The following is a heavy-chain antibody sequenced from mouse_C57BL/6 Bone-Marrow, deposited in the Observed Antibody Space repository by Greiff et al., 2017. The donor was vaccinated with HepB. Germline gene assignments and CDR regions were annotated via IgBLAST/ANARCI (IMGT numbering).Heavy chain of an antibody. J-gene: IGHJ3*01. CDR2: IDPETGGT. CDR3: TRSDDCYDRYWFAY. D-gene: IGHD2-3*01. Sequence: QVQLQQSGAELVRPGASVTLSCKASGYTFTDYEMHWVKQTPVHGLEWIGAIDPETGGTAYTQKFKGKAILTADNSSSTAYMELRSLTSEDSAVYYCTRSDDCYDRYWFAYWGQGTRVTVSA. V-gene: IGHV1-15*01. CDR1: GYTFTDYE.